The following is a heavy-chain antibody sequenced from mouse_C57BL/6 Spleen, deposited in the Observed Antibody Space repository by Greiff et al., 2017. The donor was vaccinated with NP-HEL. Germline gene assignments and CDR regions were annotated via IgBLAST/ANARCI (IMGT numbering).Heavy chain of an antibody. J-gene: IGHJ3*01. CDR2: IHPNSGST. D-gene: IGHD2-5*01. Sequence: QVQLKQPGAELVKPGASVKLSCKASGYTFTSYWMHWVKQRPGQGLEWIGMIHPNSGSTNYNEKFKSKATLTVDKSSSTAYMQLSSLTSEDSAVYYCARDYSNEAWFAYWGQGTLVTVSA. V-gene: IGHV1-64*01. CDR1: GYTFTSYW. CDR3: ARDYSNEAWFAY.